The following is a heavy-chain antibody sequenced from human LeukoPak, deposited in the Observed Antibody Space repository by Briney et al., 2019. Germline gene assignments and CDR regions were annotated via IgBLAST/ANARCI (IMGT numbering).Heavy chain of an antibody. J-gene: IGHJ3*02. D-gene: IGHD1-26*01. CDR2: ISSSSSTV. CDR3: ARDPPTPFLYGGSHPPDAFNI. Sequence: PGGSLRLSCAASGFTFGSYSMNWVRQAPGKGLEWVSYISSSSSTVYYADSVKGRFTISRDNAKNSLYLQMNSLRDEDTAVYYCARDPPTPFLYGGSHPPDAFNIWGQGTMVTVSS. V-gene: IGHV3-48*02. CDR1: GFTFGSYS.